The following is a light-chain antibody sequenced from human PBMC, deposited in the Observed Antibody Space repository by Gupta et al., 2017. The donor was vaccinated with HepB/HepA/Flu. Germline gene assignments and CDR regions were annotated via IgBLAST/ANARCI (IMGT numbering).Light chain of an antibody. J-gene: IGLJ3*02. CDR2: EGS. Sequence: QSALTQPASVSGSPGQSITISCPGTSNDVGSYNLVSWYQQHPGKPPMLISEEGSKRPAGVSNRFSGSKSDNTASLTISGHQAEDEADYSCCSDGSSSTWVFGGGTKLTVL. V-gene: IGLV2-23*01. CDR3: CSDGSSSTWV. CDR1: SNDVGSYNL.